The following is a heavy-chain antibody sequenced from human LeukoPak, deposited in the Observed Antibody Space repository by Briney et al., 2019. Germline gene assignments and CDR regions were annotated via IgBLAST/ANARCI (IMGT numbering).Heavy chain of an antibody. CDR3: AILRGLLYSVDY. D-gene: IGHD3-3*01. CDR1: GGSFSGYY. J-gene: IGHJ4*02. CDR2: INHSGST. V-gene: IGHV4-34*01. Sequence: SETLSLTCAVYGGSFSGYYWSWIRQPPGKGLEWIGEINHSGSTNYNPSLKSRVTISVDTSKNQFSLKLSSVTAADTAVYYCAILRGLLYSVDYWGQGTLVTVSP.